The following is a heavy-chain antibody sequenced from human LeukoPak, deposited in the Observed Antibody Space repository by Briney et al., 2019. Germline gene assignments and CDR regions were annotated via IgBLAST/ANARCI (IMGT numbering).Heavy chain of an antibody. J-gene: IGHJ1*01. CDR1: GGSFSGYY. CDR2: INHSGST. CDR3: ARPPPRNYCSSTSCPKYFQH. Sequence: SETLSLTCAVYGGSFSGYYWSWIRQPPGKGLEWIGEINHSGSTNYNPSLKSRVTISVDTSKNQFSLKLSSVTAADTAVYYCARPPPRNYCSSTSCPKYFQHWGQGTLVTVSS. D-gene: IGHD2-2*01. V-gene: IGHV4-34*01.